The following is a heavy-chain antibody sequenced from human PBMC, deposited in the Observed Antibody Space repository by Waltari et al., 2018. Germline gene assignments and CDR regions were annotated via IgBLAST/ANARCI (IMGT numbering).Heavy chain of an antibody. J-gene: IGHJ4*02. D-gene: IGHD1-1*01. CDR3: ARGKRATNRGTFDY. CDR1: GGSFSGYY. Sequence: QVQLQQWGAGLLKPSETLSLTCAVYGGSFSGYYWSWIRQPPGKGLEWIGGLNQSGSTNYNPSLKRRVTISVDTSKNQFSLKLSSVTAADTAVYYCARGKRATNRGTFDYWGQGTLVTVSS. V-gene: IGHV4-34*01. CDR2: LNQSGST.